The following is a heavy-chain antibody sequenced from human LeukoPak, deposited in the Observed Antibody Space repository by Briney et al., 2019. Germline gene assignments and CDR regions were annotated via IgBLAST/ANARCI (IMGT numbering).Heavy chain of an antibody. J-gene: IGHJ4*02. V-gene: IGHV3-15*05. CDR2: IKGKPDGGTA. CDR3: STDRD. CDR1: GLTFANAR. D-gene: IGHD5-24*01. Sequence: GGSLRLSCAFSGLTFANARRNWVRQAPGKGLEWVGRIKGKPDGGTADYAASVMARFIISRDDSKNTVYLQMNSLREEDSGLYFCSTDRDWGQGTLVAVSS.